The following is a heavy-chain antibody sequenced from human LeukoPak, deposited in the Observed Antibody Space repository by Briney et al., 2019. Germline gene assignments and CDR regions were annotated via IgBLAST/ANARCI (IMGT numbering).Heavy chain of an antibody. CDR1: GDSVSNNGAS. V-gene: IGHV6-1*01. Sequence: SQTLSLTCAISGDSVSNNGASWNWIRQSPSRGLEWLGRTYYRTRGYFDYAVSVRSRATINPDTSKNQFSLQLDSVTPEDTAVYYCARGGAGWYVSVFDPWGQGTLVTVSS. D-gene: IGHD6-19*01. CDR2: TYYRTRGYF. J-gene: IGHJ5*02. CDR3: ARGGAGWYVSVFDP.